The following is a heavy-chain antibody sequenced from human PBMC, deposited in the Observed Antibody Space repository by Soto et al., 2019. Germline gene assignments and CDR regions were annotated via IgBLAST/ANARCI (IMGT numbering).Heavy chain of an antibody. Sequence: QVQLVQSGAAVKKPGASVNVSCKASVYTFPSYDINWVRQATGQGLEWMGWMNPNSGNTGYAQKVQGRVTMTRNNSISTAYMELSSMRSEDTAVYYCAIAMPDLRSSFEPWGQGPLVTVSS. CDR2: MNPNSGNT. V-gene: IGHV1-8*01. CDR1: VYTFPSYD. J-gene: IGHJ5*02. CDR3: AIAMPDLRSSFEP. D-gene: IGHD2-2*01.